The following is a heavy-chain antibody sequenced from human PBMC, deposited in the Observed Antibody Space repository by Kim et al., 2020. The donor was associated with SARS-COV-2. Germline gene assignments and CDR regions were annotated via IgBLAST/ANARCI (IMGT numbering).Heavy chain of an antibody. V-gene: IGHV1-69*01. CDR3: ARDHGSSWYHAFDI. D-gene: IGHD6-13*01. Sequence: AQKFQGRVTITADESTSTAYMELSSLRSEDTAVYYCARDHGSSWYHAFDIWGQGTMVTVSS. J-gene: IGHJ3*02.